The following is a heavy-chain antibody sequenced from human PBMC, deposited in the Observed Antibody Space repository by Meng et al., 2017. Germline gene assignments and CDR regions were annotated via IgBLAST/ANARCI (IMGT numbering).Heavy chain of an antibody. CDR2: ISYDGSNK. Sequence: VELVGSGGGVVQPGRSLSLPFAASGITFIRYAMHWVRQAPGKGLEWVAVISYDGSNKYYADSVKGRFTISRDNSKNTLYLQMNSLRAEDTAVYYCARDLRGASDYWGQGTLVTVSS. CDR1: GITFIRYA. V-gene: IGHV3-30*04. CDR3: ARDLRGASDY. J-gene: IGHJ4*02. D-gene: IGHD1-26*01.